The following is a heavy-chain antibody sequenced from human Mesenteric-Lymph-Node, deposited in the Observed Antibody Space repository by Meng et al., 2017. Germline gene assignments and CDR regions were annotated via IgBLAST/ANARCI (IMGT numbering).Heavy chain of an antibody. CDR3: AKDRSRITMIVVVHDAFDI. CDR1: GYTFTTYD. D-gene: IGHD3-22*01. V-gene: IGHV1-2*06. J-gene: IGHJ3*02. CDR2: INPNSGGT. Sequence: ASVKVSCKASGYTFTTYDINWVRQATGQGLEWMGRINPNSGGTNYAQKFQGRVTMTRDTSISTAYMELSRLRSDDTAVYYCAKDRSRITMIVVVHDAFDIWGQGTMVTVSS.